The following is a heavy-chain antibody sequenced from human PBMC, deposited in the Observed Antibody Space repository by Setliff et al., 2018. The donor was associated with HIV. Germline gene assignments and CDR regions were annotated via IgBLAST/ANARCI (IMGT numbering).Heavy chain of an antibody. J-gene: IGHJ3*01. CDR3: AREAPTKGESAFDL. D-gene: IGHD3-16*01. Sequence: GGSLRLSCVGSAFTFSHYSLDWVRQAPGKGLEWVASISHSSNYIYYADIIQGRFTISRDNAKNSLDLQMKSLRVEDTAIYYCAREAPTKGESAFDLWGQGTMVTVSS. CDR1: AFTFSHYS. V-gene: IGHV3-21*04. CDR2: ISHSSNYI.